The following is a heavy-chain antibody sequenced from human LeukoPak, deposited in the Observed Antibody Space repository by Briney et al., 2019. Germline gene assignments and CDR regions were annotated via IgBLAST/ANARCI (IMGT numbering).Heavy chain of an antibody. V-gene: IGHV4-34*01. CDR3: ARGRGDSSGYYWFDP. CDR1: GGSFSVYY. CDR2: INHSGST. J-gene: IGHJ5*02. Sequence: SETLSLTCAVYGGSFSVYYWSWIRQPPGKGLEWIGEINHSGSTNCNPSLKSRVTISVDTSKNQFSLKLTSVTAADTAVYYCARGRGDSSGYYWFDPWGQGTLVTDSS. D-gene: IGHD3-22*01.